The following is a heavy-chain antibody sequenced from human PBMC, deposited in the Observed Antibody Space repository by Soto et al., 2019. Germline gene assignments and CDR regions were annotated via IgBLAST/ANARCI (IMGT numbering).Heavy chain of an antibody. CDR2: ISYDGSNK. V-gene: IGHV3-30-3*01. D-gene: IGHD1-26*01. CDR3: ARDGVHGYSGSYYFDY. J-gene: IGHJ4*02. Sequence: QVQLVESGGGVVQPGRSLRLSCAASGFTFSSYAMHWVRQAPGKGLEWVAVISYDGSNKYYADSVKGRFTISRDNSKNXLYLQMNSLRAEDTAVYYCARDGVHGYSGSYYFDYWGQGTLVTVSS. CDR1: GFTFSSYA.